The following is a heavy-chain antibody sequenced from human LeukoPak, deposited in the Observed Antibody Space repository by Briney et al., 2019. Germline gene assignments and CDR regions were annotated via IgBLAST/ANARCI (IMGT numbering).Heavy chain of an antibody. J-gene: IGHJ4*02. V-gene: IGHV3-53*01. CDR1: GFTVITND. CDR3: ARGVEPLAANTLAY. Sequence: RGSLRLSCAASGFTVITNDMTWVRQAPGKGLEWVSVLYSDGNTKYADSVQGRFTISRDNSKHTLYLEMNSLSPDDTAVYYCARGVEPLAANTLAYWGQGTLVTVS. D-gene: IGHD1-14*01. CDR2: LYSDGNT.